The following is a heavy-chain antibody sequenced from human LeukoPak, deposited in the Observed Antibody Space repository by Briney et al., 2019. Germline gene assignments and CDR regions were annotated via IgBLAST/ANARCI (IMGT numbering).Heavy chain of an antibody. CDR3: ARRITIFGVVQNWFDP. Sequence: ASVKVSCKASGGTFSSYAISWVRQAPGQGLEWMGGIIPNFGTANYAQKFQGRVTITTDESTSTAYMELSSLRSEDTAVYYCARRITIFGVVQNWFDPWGQGTLVTVSS. CDR2: IIPNFGTA. J-gene: IGHJ5*02. D-gene: IGHD3-3*01. V-gene: IGHV1-69*05. CDR1: GGTFSSYA.